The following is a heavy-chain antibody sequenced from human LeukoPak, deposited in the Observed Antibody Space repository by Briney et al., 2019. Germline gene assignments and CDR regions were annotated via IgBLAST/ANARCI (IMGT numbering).Heavy chain of an antibody. Sequence: GGSPRLSCAASGFTFSSYAMHWVRQAPGKGLEWVAVISYDGSNKYYADSVKGRFTISRDNSKNTLYLQVNSLRAEDTAVYYCAKGGKWDVTPFDYWGQGTLVTVSS. CDR3: AKGGKWDVTPFDY. J-gene: IGHJ4*02. D-gene: IGHD1-26*01. CDR1: GFTFSSYA. V-gene: IGHV3-30*04. CDR2: ISYDGSNK.